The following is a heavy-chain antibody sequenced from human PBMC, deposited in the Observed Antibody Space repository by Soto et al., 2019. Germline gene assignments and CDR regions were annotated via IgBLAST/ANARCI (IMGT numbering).Heavy chain of an antibody. CDR2: ISCYNGKT. V-gene: IGHV1-18*01. J-gene: IGHJ6*02. CDR3: ARDAPPPELRFLEWHKYDYNGMDV. CDR1: GYSFTAYG. D-gene: IGHD3-3*01. Sequence: QVQVVQSGDEVKETGASVRVSCKTSGYSFTAYGISWVRQAPGQGLEWMGWISCYNGKTKYAQKVQGRVTMTTDTSTSTAYMEVRSLRSDETTIYYCARDAPPPELRFLEWHKYDYNGMDVWGQGTTDTVSS.